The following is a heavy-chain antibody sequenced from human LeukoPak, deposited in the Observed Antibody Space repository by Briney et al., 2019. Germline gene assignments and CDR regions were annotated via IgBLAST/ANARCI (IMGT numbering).Heavy chain of an antibody. CDR2: ISAGNGNT. D-gene: IGHD2-2*02. V-gene: IGHV1-3*01. J-gene: IGHJ5*02. Sequence: ASVKVSCKASGYTFTSYAIHWVRQAPGQRLEWMGWISAGNGNTKYSQKFQGRVTITRDTSASTAYMELSSLRSEDTAVYYCARDIVVVPAAIRSYNWFDPWGQGTLVTVSS. CDR1: GYTFTSYA. CDR3: ARDIVVVPAAIRSYNWFDP.